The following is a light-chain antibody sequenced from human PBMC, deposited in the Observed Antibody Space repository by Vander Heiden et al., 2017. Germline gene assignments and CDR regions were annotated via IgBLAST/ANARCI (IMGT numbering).Light chain of an antibody. CDR3: QQTYSTFRT. Sequence: DVQMTQSPSSLSASEGDRVTISCRASQYMRNYLNWYQQKPGRAPKLLISAASTLQSGVPSRCNGSGAGTYVTLPITNRQHEDFATYYCQQTYSTFRTFGQGTKVEIK. CDR1: QYMRNY. V-gene: IGKV1-39*01. J-gene: IGKJ1*01. CDR2: AAS.